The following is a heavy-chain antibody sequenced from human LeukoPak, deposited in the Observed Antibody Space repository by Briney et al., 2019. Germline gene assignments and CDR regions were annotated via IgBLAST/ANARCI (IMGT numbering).Heavy chain of an antibody. D-gene: IGHD2-21*01. V-gene: IGHV3-23*01. CDR2: IGGTGTVT. CDR1: GFTFSSFA. Sequence: GGSLRLSCAASGFTFSSFAMSWVRQAPGKGLGWVSSIGGTGTVTYYGDSVKGRFTISRDNSKKTVHLEMSGLRADDTAVYYCAKDLYGDGGYCFEYWGQGTLVTVSS. J-gene: IGHJ4*02. CDR3: AKDLYGDGGYCFEY.